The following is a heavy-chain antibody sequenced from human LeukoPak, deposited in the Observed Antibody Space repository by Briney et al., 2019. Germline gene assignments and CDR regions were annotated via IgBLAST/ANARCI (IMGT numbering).Heavy chain of an antibody. D-gene: IGHD3-10*01. V-gene: IGHV3-23*01. CDR3: AKDRQGSGSTGAYYYDGMDV. Sequence: GGSLRLSCAASGFTFSSYAMSWVRQAPGKGLEWVSVISGSGGSTYYADSVKGRFTISRDNSKNTLYLQMNSLRAEDTAVYYCAKDRQGSGSTGAYYYDGMDVWGQGTTVTVSS. CDR1: GFTFSSYA. CDR2: ISGSGGST. J-gene: IGHJ6*02.